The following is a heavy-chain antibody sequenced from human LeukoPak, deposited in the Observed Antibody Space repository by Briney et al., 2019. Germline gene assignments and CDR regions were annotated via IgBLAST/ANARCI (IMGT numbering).Heavy chain of an antibody. CDR1: GGSISSSNYY. D-gene: IGHD3-22*01. CDR2: IKQDGSKK. CDR3: ARDRGAYYYDSSGLSDY. J-gene: IGHJ4*02. V-gene: IGHV3-7*01. Sequence: ETLSLTCTVSGGSISSSNYYWGWIRQAPGKGLEWVANIKQDGSKKYYVDSVKGRFTISRDNAKNSLYLQMNSLRAEDTAVYYCARDRGAYYYDSSGLSDYWGQGTLVTVSS.